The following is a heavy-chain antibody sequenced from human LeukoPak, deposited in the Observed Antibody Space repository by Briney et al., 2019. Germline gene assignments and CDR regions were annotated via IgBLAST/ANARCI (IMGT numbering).Heavy chain of an antibody. Sequence: GASVKVSCKASGYTFTSYDINWVRQATGQGLEWMGWMNANSGNTGYAQKLQGRVTMTRHTSISTAYMELSSLRPDATAVYCCARRGGVLQSRSFDIWGQRTMVTVSS. V-gene: IGHV1-8*01. CDR1: GYTFTSYD. J-gene: IGHJ3*02. CDR3: ARRGGVLQSRSFDI. D-gene: IGHD5-24*01. CDR2: MNANSGNT.